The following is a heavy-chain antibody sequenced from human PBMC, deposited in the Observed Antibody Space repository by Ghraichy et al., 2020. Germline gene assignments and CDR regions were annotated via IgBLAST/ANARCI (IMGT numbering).Heavy chain of an antibody. CDR3: ARTDYYSSPVFDY. CDR2: IYHSGST. Sequence: SETLSLTCAVSGGSISSGGYSWSWIRQPPGKGLEWIGYIYHSGSTYYNPSLKSRVTISVDRSKNQFSLKLSSVTAADTAVYYCARTDYYSSPVFDYWGQGTLVTVSS. J-gene: IGHJ4*02. V-gene: IGHV4-30-2*01. D-gene: IGHD4-11*01. CDR1: GGSISSGGYS.